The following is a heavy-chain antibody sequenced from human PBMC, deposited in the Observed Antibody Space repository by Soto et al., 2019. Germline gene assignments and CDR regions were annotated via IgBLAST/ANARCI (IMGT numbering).Heavy chain of an antibody. CDR2: IYYSGST. V-gene: IGHV4-39*01. Sequence: QLQLQESGPGLVKPSETLSLTCTVSGGSISSSSYYWGWIRQPPGKGLEWIGDIYYSGSTYYNPSLNTRVTRSVDTSKNQFSLKLSSVTAADTAVYYCARRGSGSSFRYFDCWGQGTLVTVSS. J-gene: IGHJ4*02. D-gene: IGHD1-26*01. CDR3: ARRGSGSSFRYFDC. CDR1: GGSISSSSYY.